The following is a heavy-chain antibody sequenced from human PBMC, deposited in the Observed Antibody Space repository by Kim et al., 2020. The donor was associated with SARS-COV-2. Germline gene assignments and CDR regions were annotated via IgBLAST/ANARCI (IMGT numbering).Heavy chain of an antibody. CDR2: IYYSGST. CDR3: AREGRSHWFDP. V-gene: IGHV4-61*01. CDR1: GGSVSSGSYY. J-gene: IGHJ5*02. Sequence: SETLSLTCTVSGGSVSSGSYYWSWIRQPPGKGLEWIGYIYYSGSTNYNPSLKSRVTISVDTSKNQFSLKLSSVTAADTAVYYCAREGRSHWFDPWGQGTL. D-gene: IGHD4-17*01.